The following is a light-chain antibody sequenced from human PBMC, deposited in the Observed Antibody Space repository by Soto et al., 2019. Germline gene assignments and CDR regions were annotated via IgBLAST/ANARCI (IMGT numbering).Light chain of an antibody. CDR1: QSVGSY. CDR3: QRYDNWPIT. Sequence: EIVMTQSPAILSLSPGERATLSCRASQSVGSYLAWYRQKPGQAPRLLIYGASSRATGITDRFSGSGSGTEFTLTISSLQSEDFAVYYCQRYDNWPITFGQGTRLEIK. CDR2: GAS. V-gene: IGKV3-15*01. J-gene: IGKJ5*01.